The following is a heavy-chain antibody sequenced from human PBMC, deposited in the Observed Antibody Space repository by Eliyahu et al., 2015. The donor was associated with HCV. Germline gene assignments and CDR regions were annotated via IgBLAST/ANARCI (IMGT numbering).Heavy chain of an antibody. J-gene: IGHJ4*02. V-gene: IGHV5-51*01. CDR1: XYTFTXYW. CDR3: ARPNGGNSIDY. CDR2: ISPADSDT. D-gene: IGHD4-23*01. Sequence: EVQLVQSGAEVKQPGESLKISCXGXXYTFTXYWIGWVRQXPGKXXEWMGVISPADSDTRYXPSFQGQVSFSVDKSITTAYLQWNSLKASDTAMYYCARPNGGNSIDYWGQGTLVTVSS.